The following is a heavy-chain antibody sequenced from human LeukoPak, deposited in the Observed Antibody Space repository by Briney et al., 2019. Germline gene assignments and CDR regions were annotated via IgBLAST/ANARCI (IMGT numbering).Heavy chain of an antibody. J-gene: IGHJ4*02. CDR1: GFTFSTYA. D-gene: IGHD6-19*01. CDR3: AKGPQQQTREVAGAGY. CDR2: ISGNVGRT. Sequence: PGGSLRLSGAASGFTFSTYAMSWVRQAPGKGLEWVSAISGNVGRTYYADSVKGRFTISRDNSKNTLYLQMNSLRAEDTAVYYCAKGPQQQTREVAGAGYWGQGTLVTVSS. V-gene: IGHV3-23*01.